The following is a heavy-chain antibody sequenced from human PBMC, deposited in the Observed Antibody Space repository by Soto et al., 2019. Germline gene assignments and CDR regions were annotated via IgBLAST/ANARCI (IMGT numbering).Heavy chain of an antibody. CDR1: GGSISVYD. CDR3: ARGAGSSHPRY. CDR2: IYASGSP. V-gene: IGHV4-59*01. J-gene: IGHJ4*02. D-gene: IGHD3-10*01. Sequence: QVQLQESGPGHMKPSETLSLTCTISGGSISVYDWSWIRQSPGQALEWIGYIYASGSPYYNPSLRSRVLISADTSKNQVSRALTSATAADTAVYFCARGAGSSHPRYWGRGTLVTVSS.